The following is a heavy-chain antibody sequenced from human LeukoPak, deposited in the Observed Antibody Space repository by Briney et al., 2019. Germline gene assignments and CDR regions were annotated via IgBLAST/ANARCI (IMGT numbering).Heavy chain of an antibody. D-gene: IGHD2-2*01. CDR1: GGSISSSSYY. J-gene: IGHJ5*02. CDR3: ASQGEYQLLLSWFDP. CDR2: IYYSGST. V-gene: IGHV4-39*01. Sequence: PSETLSLTCTVSGGSISSSSYYWGWIRQPPGKGLEWIGSIYYSGSTYYNPSLKSRVTISVDTSKNQFSLKLSSVTAADTAVYYCASQGEYQLLLSWFDPWGQGTLVTVSS.